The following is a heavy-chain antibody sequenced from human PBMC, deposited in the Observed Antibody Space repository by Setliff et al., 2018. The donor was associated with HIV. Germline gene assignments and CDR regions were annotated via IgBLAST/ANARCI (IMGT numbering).Heavy chain of an antibody. CDR2: IYYSGST. V-gene: IGHV4-39*07. D-gene: IGHD2-21*02. CDR3: ARDYCGGDCYFPYYYYGMDV. Sequence: SETLSLTCTVSGGSISSSSYYWGWIRQPPGKGLEWIGSIYYSGSTYYNPSLKSRLTISVDTSKNQFSLKLSSVTAAATAVYYCARDYCGGDCYFPYYYYGMDVWGQGTTVTVS. CDR1: GGSISSSSYY. J-gene: IGHJ6*02.